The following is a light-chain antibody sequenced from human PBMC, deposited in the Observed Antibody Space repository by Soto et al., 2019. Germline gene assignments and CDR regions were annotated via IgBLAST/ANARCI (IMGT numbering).Light chain of an antibody. CDR1: SSKNGSNT. CDR2: SNN. V-gene: IGLV1-44*01. CDR3: VAWDDSLNGYVV. J-gene: IGLJ2*01. Sequence: QSVLTQPPSASWTPGQRVTISCSGSSSKNGSNTVNWYQQLPGTAPKIVIYSNNQRPSGVPDPFSGSKSGTSASLAISGLQSEDEADYYCVAWDDSLNGYVVFGGGTKVTVL.